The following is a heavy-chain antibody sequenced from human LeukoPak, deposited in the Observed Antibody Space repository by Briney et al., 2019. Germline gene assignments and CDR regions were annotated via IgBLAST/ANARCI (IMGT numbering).Heavy chain of an antibody. V-gene: IGHV3-30*03. D-gene: IGHD5-24*01. CDR1: GFTFSTYG. CDR2: ISYDGSNK. Sequence: PGGCLRLSCAASGFTFSTYGMHWVRQAPGKGLEWVAVISYDGSNKYYADSVKGRFTISRDNSKNTLYLQMNSLRAEDTAVYYCARDQGRDGYNLQDYWGQGSLVTVSS. CDR3: ARDQGRDGYNLQDY. J-gene: IGHJ4*02.